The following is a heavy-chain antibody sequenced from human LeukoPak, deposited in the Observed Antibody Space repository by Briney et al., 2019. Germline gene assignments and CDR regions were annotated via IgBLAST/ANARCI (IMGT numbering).Heavy chain of an antibody. J-gene: IGHJ4*02. CDR2: ISGSGGST. CDR3: AKDGYCSGGSCYYFDY. D-gene: IGHD2-15*01. Sequence: GGSLRLSCAASGFTFSSYAMSWARQAPGKGLEWVSAISGSGGSTYYADSVKGRFTISRDTSKNTLYLQMNSLRAEDTAVYYCAKDGYCSGGSCYYFDYWGQGTLVTVSS. V-gene: IGHV3-23*01. CDR1: GFTFSSYA.